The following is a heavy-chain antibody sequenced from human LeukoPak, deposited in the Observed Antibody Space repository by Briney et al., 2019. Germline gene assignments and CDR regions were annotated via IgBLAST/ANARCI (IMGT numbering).Heavy chain of an antibody. Sequence: SETLSLTCTVSGGSISNYYWSWIRQPPGKGLEWIAYIDYRGSTTYNPSLKSRVTISVDTSRNQFSLKLSSVTAADTAVYYCARSRSGYSYDHAAFDIRGQGTMVTVSS. CDR3: ARSRSGYSYDHAAFDI. CDR2: IDYRGST. V-gene: IGHV4-59*01. J-gene: IGHJ3*02. CDR1: GGSISNYY. D-gene: IGHD5-18*01.